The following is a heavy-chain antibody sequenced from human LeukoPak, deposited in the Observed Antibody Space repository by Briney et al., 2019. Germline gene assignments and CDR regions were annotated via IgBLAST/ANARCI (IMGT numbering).Heavy chain of an antibody. J-gene: IGHJ4*02. CDR1: GFTFSSYW. CDR2: INSDGSST. Sequence: GGSLRLSCAASGFTFSSYWMHWVRQAPGKGLVWVSRINSDGSSTSYADSVKGRFTISRDNPRNTLYMQMNSLRAEDTALYYCAIMHPYYDGSGYWVKWGQGTLVTVSS. CDR3: AIMHPYYDGSGYWVK. D-gene: IGHD3-22*01. V-gene: IGHV3-74*01.